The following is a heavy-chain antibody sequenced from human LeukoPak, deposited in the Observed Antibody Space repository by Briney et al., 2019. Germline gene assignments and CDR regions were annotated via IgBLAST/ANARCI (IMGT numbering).Heavy chain of an antibody. J-gene: IGHJ6*02. V-gene: IGHV3-21*04. D-gene: IGHD3-3*01. CDR3: AKLSADYDFWSGYYIPGPSRMDV. Sequence: GGSLRLSCAASGFTFSSYSMNWVRQAPGKGLEWVSSISSSSSYIYYADSVKGRFTISRDNSKNTLYLQMNSLRAEDTAVYYCAKLSADYDFWSGYYIPGPSRMDVWGQGTTVTVSS. CDR2: ISSSSSYI. CDR1: GFTFSSYS.